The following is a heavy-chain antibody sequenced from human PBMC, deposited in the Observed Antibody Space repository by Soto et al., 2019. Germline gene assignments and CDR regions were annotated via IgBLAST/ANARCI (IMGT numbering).Heavy chain of an antibody. V-gene: IGHV1-18*01. D-gene: IGHD6-13*01. Sequence: QVQLVQSGAEVKKPGASVKVSCKASGYTFTSYSISWVRQAPGQGLEWMGWINPYNGNTNYAQKLQGRVTMTTDTSTSAAYMELRSLRSDDTAVYYCARDLAAAGPFDYWGQGTLVTVSS. CDR1: GYTFTSYS. CDR2: INPYNGNT. J-gene: IGHJ4*02. CDR3: ARDLAAAGPFDY.